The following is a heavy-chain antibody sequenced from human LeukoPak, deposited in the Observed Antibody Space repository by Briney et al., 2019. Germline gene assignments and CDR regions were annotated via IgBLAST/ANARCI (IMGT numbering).Heavy chain of an antibody. D-gene: IGHD6-13*01. CDR1: GGSISSHY. J-gene: IGHJ6*03. CDR3: ARSIAAAGVLFYYYYMDV. V-gene: IGHV4-59*11. Sequence: PSETLSLTCTVSGGSISSHYWSWIRQPPGKGLEWIGYIYYSGSTNYNPSLKSRVTISVDTSKNQFSLKLSSVTAADTAVYYCARSIAAAGVLFYYYYMDVWGKGTTVTVSS. CDR2: IYYSGST.